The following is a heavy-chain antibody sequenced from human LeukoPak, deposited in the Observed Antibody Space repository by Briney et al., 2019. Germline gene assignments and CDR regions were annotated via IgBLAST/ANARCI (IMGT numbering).Heavy chain of an antibody. V-gene: IGHV3-53*01. Sequence: GGSLRLSCAASGFTVSTNYMTWVRQAPGKGLEWVSVIYSGGSTYYADSVKGRFTISRDNSKNTLYLQMNSLRAEDTAVYYCARENSEGGYSYGNTNFDYWGQGTLVTVSS. J-gene: IGHJ4*02. CDR2: IYSGGST. D-gene: IGHD5-18*01. CDR1: GFTVSTNY. CDR3: ARENSEGGYSYGNTNFDY.